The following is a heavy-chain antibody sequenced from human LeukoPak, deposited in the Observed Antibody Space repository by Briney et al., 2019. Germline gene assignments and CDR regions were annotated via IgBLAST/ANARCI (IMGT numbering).Heavy chain of an antibody. CDR3: ARMIRVGYGDPFDY. J-gene: IGHJ4*02. D-gene: IGHD2-21*02. V-gene: IGHV1-2*02. CDR1: GNTLTGYY. Sequence: GASVKVSCKTSGNTLTGYYMHWVRQAPGQRLEWMGWINPKSGGTNYAQKFQGRVTMTRDTSISATYMELSRLTSDDTAVYYCARMIRVGYGDPFDYWGQGTPVTVSS. CDR2: INPKSGGT.